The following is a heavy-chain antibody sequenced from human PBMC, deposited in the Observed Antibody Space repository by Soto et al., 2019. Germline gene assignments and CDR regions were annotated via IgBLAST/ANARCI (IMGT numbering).Heavy chain of an antibody. CDR1: GYTFTGYY. J-gene: IGHJ6*02. D-gene: IGHD3-16*01. CDR3: AMVDNYVTPTPQDV. CDR2: INPNSGGT. Sequence: QVQLVQSGAEVKKPGASVKVSCKASGYTFTGYYMHWVRQAPGQGLEWMGWINPNSGGTNYASKVQGRLTMTTDTSTSTAYMDLGSLTSDDTAVYYCAMVDNYVTPTPQDVWGQGTTVTVSS. V-gene: IGHV1-2*02.